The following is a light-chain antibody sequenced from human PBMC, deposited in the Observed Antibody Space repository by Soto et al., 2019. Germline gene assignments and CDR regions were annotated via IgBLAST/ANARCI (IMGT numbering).Light chain of an antibody. J-gene: IGLJ1*01. CDR1: SSDVGGYNL. V-gene: IGLV2-23*03. Sequence: QSALTQPASVSGSPGQSITISCTGTSSDVGGYNLVSWYQHYPGKAPKVIISEGNKRPSGVSNRFSGSKSGNTASLTISGLQAEDEADYYCCSYAGYSSFVFGSGTKVTVL. CDR2: EGN. CDR3: CSYAGYSSFV.